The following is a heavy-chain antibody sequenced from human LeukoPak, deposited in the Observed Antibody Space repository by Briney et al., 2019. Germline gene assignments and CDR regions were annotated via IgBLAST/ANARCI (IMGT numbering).Heavy chain of an antibody. CDR3: ARGARPDSSSWYGQCWFDP. V-gene: IGHV3-48*03. CDR1: GFTFSSYE. D-gene: IGHD6-13*01. J-gene: IGHJ5*02. Sequence: GGSLRLSCAASGFTFSSYEMNWVRQAPGKGLEWVSYISSSGSTIYYADSVKGRLTISRDNAKNSLYLQMNSLRAEDTAVYYCARGARPDSSSWYGQCWFDPWGQGTLVTVSS. CDR2: ISSSGSTI.